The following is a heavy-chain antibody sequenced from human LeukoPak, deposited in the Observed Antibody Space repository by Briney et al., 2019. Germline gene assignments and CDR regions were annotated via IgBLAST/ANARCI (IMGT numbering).Heavy chain of an antibody. Sequence: ASGKVSCKASGYTLTTYGMNWVGEAHGQGGEGMGWININSGNPTYAKGFTGRVVFSLDASGSKAYLQISSLKAEDTSVYYCARRIISISCLGYWGQGTLVTVSS. V-gene: IGHV7-4-1*02. CDR2: ININSGNP. J-gene: IGHJ4*02. CDR3: ARRIISISCLGY. D-gene: IGHD6-13*01. CDR1: GYTLTTYG.